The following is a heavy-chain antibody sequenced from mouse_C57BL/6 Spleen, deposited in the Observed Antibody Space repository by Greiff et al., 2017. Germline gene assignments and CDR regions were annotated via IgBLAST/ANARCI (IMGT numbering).Heavy chain of an antibody. CDR3: ARRGGSTMVTTKDFDV. CDR2: INPSNGGT. Sequence: QVQLQQPGTELVKPGASVKLSCKASGYTFTSYWMHWVKQRPGQGLEWIGNINPSNGGTNYNEKFKSKATLTVDKSSSTAYMQLSSLTSEDSAVYYCARRGGSTMVTTKDFDVWGTGTTVTVSS. D-gene: IGHD2-2*01. CDR1: GYTFTSYW. J-gene: IGHJ1*03. V-gene: IGHV1-53*01.